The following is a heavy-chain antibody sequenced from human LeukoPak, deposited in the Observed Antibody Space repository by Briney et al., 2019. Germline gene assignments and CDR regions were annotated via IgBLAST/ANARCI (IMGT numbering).Heavy chain of an antibody. Sequence: GASVKVSCKASGYTFTGYYMHWVRQAPGQGLEWMGWINPNSGGTNYAQKFQGRVTMTRDTSISTAYMELSRLRSDDTAVYYCARESVTMARGHYYYYYGMDVWGQGTTVTVSS. D-gene: IGHD3-10*01. V-gene: IGHV1-2*02. CDR3: ARESVTMARGHYYYYYGMDV. CDR1: GYTFTGYY. J-gene: IGHJ6*02. CDR2: INPNSGGT.